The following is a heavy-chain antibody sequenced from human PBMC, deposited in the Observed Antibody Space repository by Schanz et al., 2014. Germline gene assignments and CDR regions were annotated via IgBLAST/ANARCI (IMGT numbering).Heavy chain of an antibody. Sequence: EVQLVESGGGLVKPGGFLRLSCAASGFTFTNYAMSWVRQAPGKGLEWVSLISDSGDTAYYADSVKGRFTISRDNSKNTLFLQMNSLRVEDSAIYYCAKDISDTSGKDDYWGQGTLVTVSS. CDR3: AKDISDTSGKDDY. J-gene: IGHJ4*02. CDR1: GFTFTNYA. CDR2: ISDSGDTA. D-gene: IGHD3-22*01. V-gene: IGHV3-23*04.